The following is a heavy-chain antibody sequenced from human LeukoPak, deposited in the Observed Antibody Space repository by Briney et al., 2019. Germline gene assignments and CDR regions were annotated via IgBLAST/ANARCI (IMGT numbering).Heavy chain of an antibody. Sequence: ASVKVSCKASGGTFSSYAISWVRQAPGQGLEWMGGIIPIFGTANYAQKFQGRVTITADESTSTAYMELSSLRSEDTAVYYCARGDCGGDCGSSFDIWGQGTMVTVSS. J-gene: IGHJ3*02. D-gene: IGHD2-21*02. CDR3: ARGDCGGDCGSSFDI. CDR1: GGTFSSYA. CDR2: IIPIFGTA. V-gene: IGHV1-69*13.